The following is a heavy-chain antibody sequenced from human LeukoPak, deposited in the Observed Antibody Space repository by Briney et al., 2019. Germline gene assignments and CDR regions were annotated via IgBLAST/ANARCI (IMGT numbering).Heavy chain of an antibody. CDR3: ARDTPLTYVGEGWFDP. V-gene: IGHV4-39*07. CDR1: GGSIRSSSSY. Sequence: PSETLTLTCTVSGGSIRSSSSYWGWIRQPPGKGLEWIGSIYYSGSTYYNPSLKSRVTIAVDTSKTQFSLKVTSVTAADTAVYFCARDTPLTYVGEGWFDPWGQGTLVTVSS. D-gene: IGHD3-16*01. J-gene: IGHJ5*02. CDR2: IYYSGST.